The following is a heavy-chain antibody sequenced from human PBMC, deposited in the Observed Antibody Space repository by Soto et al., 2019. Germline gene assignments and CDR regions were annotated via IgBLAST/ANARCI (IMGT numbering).Heavy chain of an antibody. V-gene: IGHV1-3*01. CDR3: ARFESIVVVPAAIQGPTSDAFDI. J-gene: IGHJ3*02. D-gene: IGHD2-2*01. CDR1: GYTFTSYA. Sequence: QVQLVQSGAEVKKPGASGKVSCKASGYTFTSYAMHWVRQAPGQRLEWMGGINAGSGNTKYSQKFQGRVTITRDTSASTAYMELSSLRPEDTAVYYCARFESIVVVPAAIQGPTSDAFDIWGQGTMVTVSS. CDR2: INAGSGNT.